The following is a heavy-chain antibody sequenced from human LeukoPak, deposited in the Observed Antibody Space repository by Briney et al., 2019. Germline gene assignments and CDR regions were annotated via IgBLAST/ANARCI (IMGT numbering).Heavy chain of an antibody. Sequence: PSETLSLTCAVYGGSFSGYYWSWIRQPPGKGLEWIGEINHSGSTNYNPSLKSRVTISVDTSKNQFSLKLSSVTAADTAVYYCARGSSYFDWLFFRSNWFDPWGQGTLDTVSS. CDR3: ARGSSYFDWLFFRSNWFDP. D-gene: IGHD3-9*01. J-gene: IGHJ5*02. V-gene: IGHV4-34*01. CDR1: GGSFSGYY. CDR2: INHSGST.